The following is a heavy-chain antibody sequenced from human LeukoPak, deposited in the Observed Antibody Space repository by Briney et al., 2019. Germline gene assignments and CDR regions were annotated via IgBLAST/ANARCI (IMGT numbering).Heavy chain of an antibody. CDR2: IYYSGST. CDR1: GGSISSGGYY. Sequence: SQTLSLTCTVSGGSISSGGYYWSWIRQHPGKGLEWIGYIYYSGSTYYNPSLKSRVTISVDTSKNQFSLKLSSVTAADTAVYYCARLGYCTNGVCRRYYYYYYMDVWGKGTTVTVSS. J-gene: IGHJ6*03. D-gene: IGHD2-8*01. CDR3: ARLGYCTNGVCRRYYYYYYMDV. V-gene: IGHV4-31*03.